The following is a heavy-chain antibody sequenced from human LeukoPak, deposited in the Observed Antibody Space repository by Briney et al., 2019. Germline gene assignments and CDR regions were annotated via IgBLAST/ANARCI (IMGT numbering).Heavy chain of an antibody. J-gene: IGHJ4*02. Sequence: GGSLRLSCAASGFTFRDSWMSWLRQAPGTGLEWVANIKQDGSEKYYVDSVKGRFTISRDNAKNSQNLQMNSLRAEDTAVYYCAKDGDGSSPPFDYWGQGTLVTVSS. CDR2: IKQDGSEK. D-gene: IGHD2-15*01. CDR1: GFTFRDSW. V-gene: IGHV3-7*01. CDR3: AKDGDGSSPPFDY.